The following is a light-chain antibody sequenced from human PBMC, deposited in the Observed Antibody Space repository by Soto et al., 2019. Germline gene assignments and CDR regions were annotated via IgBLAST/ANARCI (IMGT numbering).Light chain of an antibody. Sequence: QSALTQPASVSGSPGQSITISCTGTSSDVGGYNYVSWYQQHPGKAPKLMIYDVSNRPSGVSNRFSGSKSRNTASPTISGVQAEEEDDYYCSSYSSSSLQVFGGGTKVTVL. CDR2: DVS. CDR3: SSYSSSSLQV. V-gene: IGLV2-14*01. CDR1: SSDVGGYNY. J-gene: IGLJ2*01.